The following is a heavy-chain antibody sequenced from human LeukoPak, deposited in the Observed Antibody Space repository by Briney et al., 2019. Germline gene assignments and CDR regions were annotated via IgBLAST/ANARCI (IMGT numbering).Heavy chain of an antibody. CDR3: ARELTCDYVWGSYRSKNFDY. V-gene: IGHV1-2*06. J-gene: IGHJ4*02. CDR1: GYTFTGYY. CDR2: INPNSGGT. Sequence: ASVKVSCKASGYTFTGYYMHWVRQAPGQGLEWMGRINPNSGGTNYAQKFQGRVTMTRDTSISTAYMELSRLRSDDTAVYYCARELTCDYVWGSYRSKNFDYWGQGTLVTVSS. D-gene: IGHD3-16*02.